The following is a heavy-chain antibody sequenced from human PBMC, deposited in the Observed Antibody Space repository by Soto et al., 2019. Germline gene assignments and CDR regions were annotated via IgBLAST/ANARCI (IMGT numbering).Heavy chain of an antibody. CDR3: ARGIEGWYQGRYYYGMDV. D-gene: IGHD6-19*01. J-gene: IGHJ6*02. CDR1: GGSVSSGSYY. Sequence: QVQLQESGPGLVKPSETLSLTCTVSGGSVSSGSYYWSWIRQPPGKGLEWIGYIYYSGSTNYKPSPKSRVTISVDTSKNQFSLKLSSVTAADTAVYYCARGIEGWYQGRYYYGMDVWGQGTTVTVSS. V-gene: IGHV4-61*01. CDR2: IYYSGST.